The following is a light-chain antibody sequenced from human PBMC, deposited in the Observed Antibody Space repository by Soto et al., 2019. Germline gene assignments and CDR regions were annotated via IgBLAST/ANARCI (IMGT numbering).Light chain of an antibody. CDR2: GYI. Sequence: QSVLTQPPSVSGAPGQRVTISCAGSNTNIGAGYDVHWYQQLPGIAPKFLIYGYINRPSGVPDRFSGSKSGTSASLAITGLQAEDEADYYCQSYDNSLSGWVFGGGTKLTVL. CDR1: NTNIGAGYD. V-gene: IGLV1-40*01. J-gene: IGLJ3*02. CDR3: QSYDNSLSGWV.